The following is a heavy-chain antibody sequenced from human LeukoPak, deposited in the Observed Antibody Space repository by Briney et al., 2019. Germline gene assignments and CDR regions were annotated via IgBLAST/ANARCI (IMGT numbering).Heavy chain of an antibody. D-gene: IGHD2-15*01. CDR3: ARGVGPRGVDWFDP. Sequence: GGSLRLSCAASGFTVSSNYMSWVRQAPGKGLEWVSVNYSGGSTYYADSVKGRFTISRDSSKNTLYLQMNSLRAKDTAVYYCARGVGPRGVDWFDPWGQGTLVTVSS. V-gene: IGHV3-53*01. J-gene: IGHJ5*02. CDR2: NYSGGST. CDR1: GFTVSSNY.